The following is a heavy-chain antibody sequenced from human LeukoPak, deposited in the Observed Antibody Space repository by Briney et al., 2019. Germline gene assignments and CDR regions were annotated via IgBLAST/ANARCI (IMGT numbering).Heavy chain of an antibody. J-gene: IGHJ4*02. V-gene: IGHV4-39*07. CDR1: GGSISSNSYH. Sequence: SETLSLTCTVSGGSISSNSYHWGWIRQPPGKGLEWIGSIYYSGSTYYNPSLKSRVTISVDTSKNQFSLRLSSVTAADTAVYYCARSLGYCSGGSCFDFDDWGQGTLVTVSS. CDR2: IYYSGST. D-gene: IGHD2-15*01. CDR3: ARSLGYCSGGSCFDFDD.